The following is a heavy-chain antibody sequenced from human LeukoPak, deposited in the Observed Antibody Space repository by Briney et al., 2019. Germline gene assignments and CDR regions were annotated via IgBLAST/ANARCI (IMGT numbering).Heavy chain of an antibody. J-gene: IGHJ4*02. Sequence: SETLSLTCAVYGGSFSGYYWSWIRQPPGKGLEWIGEINHSGSTNYNPSLKSRVTISVDTSKNQFSLKLSSVTAADTAVYYCARRRYWGSGSYKGPHIDYWGQGTLVTVSS. CDR3: ARRRYWGSGSYKGPHIDY. V-gene: IGHV4-34*01. CDR1: GGSFSGYY. D-gene: IGHD3-10*01. CDR2: INHSGST.